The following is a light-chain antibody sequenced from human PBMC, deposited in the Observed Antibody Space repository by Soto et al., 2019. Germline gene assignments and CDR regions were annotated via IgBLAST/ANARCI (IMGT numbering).Light chain of an antibody. CDR2: DAS. CDR3: QQRSNWLGT. V-gene: IGKV3-11*01. Sequence: EIVLTQSPATLSLSPGERATLSCRASQSVSSYLAWYQQKPGQAPRLLIYDASNRATGIPARFSGSGSGTDFTVTISSLEPEDFAVYYCQQRSNWLGTFGQGTKLEIK. CDR1: QSVSSY. J-gene: IGKJ2*02.